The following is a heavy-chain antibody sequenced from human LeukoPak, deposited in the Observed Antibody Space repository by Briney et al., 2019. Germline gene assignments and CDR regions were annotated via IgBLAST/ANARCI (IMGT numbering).Heavy chain of an antibody. CDR1: GFTVSSNY. V-gene: IGHV3-66*02. Sequence: GGPLRLSCAASGFTVSSNYMSWVRQAPGKGLEWVSVIYSGGITYYADSVKGRFTISRDNSKNTLYLQMNSLRAEDTAVCYCARGKAPTPSSSWYGNYFDYWGQGTLVTVSS. CDR3: ARGKAPTPSSSWYGNYFDY. D-gene: IGHD6-13*01. J-gene: IGHJ4*02. CDR2: IYSGGIT.